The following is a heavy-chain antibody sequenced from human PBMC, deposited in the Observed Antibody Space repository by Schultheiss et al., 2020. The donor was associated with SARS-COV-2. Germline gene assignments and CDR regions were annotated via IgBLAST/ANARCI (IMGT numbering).Heavy chain of an antibody. J-gene: IGHJ3*02. CDR2: IYYSGST. CDR1: GGSISSGGYY. CDR3: ARGDGSSWYYGAFDI. V-gene: IGHV4-31*03. Sequence: SQTLSLTCTVSGGSISSGGYYWSWIRQHPGKGLEWIGYIYYSGSTNYNPSLKSRVTISVDTSKNQFSLKLSSVTAADTAVYYCARGDGSSWYYGAFDIWGQGTMVTVSS. D-gene: IGHD6-13*01.